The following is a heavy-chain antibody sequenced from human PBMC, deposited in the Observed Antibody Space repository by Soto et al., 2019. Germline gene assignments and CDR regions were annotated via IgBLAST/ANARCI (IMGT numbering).Heavy chain of an antibody. CDR3: AKYIQLWLQTSPGY. CDR1: GFTFTSYG. Sequence: GGSLRLSCAASGFTFTSYGMHWVRQAPGQGLEWVAFTSYDGSNKYYADSVMGRFTISRDNSKNTLYLQMNSLRPEDTAVYYCAKYIQLWLQTSPGYWCQGXLVTVSS. J-gene: IGHJ4*02. V-gene: IGHV3-30*18. D-gene: IGHD5-18*01. CDR2: TSYDGSNK.